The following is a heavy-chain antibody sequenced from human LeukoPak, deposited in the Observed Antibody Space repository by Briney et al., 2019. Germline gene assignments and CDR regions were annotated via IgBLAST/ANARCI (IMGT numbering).Heavy chain of an antibody. V-gene: IGHV1-18*04. Sequence: ASVKVSCKASGYTFTSYGISWVRQAPGQGLEWMGWISAYNGNTNYAQKLQGRVTMTTDTSTSTAYMELRSLRSDDTAVYCCARDLGIAAAGTVVFLGAFDIWGQGTMVTVSS. D-gene: IGHD6-13*01. J-gene: IGHJ3*02. CDR3: ARDLGIAAAGTVVFLGAFDI. CDR1: GYTFTSYG. CDR2: ISAYNGNT.